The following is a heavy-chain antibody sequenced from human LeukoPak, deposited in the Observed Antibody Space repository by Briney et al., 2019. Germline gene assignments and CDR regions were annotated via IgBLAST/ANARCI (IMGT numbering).Heavy chain of an antibody. D-gene: IGHD6-19*01. V-gene: IGHV3-23*01. J-gene: IGHJ4*02. Sequence: PSGGSLRLSCAASGFTFNNYAISWVRQAPGKGLEWVSTISGDGGSTHYADSVKGRFTISRANSKNRLFLQMNSLRAEDTAVYYCAKSGSRDWDCFEYWGQGTLVTASS. CDR1: GFTFNNYA. CDR3: AKSGSRDWDCFEY. CDR2: ISGDGGST.